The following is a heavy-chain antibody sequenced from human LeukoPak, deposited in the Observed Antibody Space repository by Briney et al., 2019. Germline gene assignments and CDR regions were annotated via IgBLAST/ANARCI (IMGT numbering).Heavy chain of an antibody. J-gene: IGHJ5*02. D-gene: IGHD3-16*01. Sequence: SVTVSCTASGGTFSSYAISWVRQAPGQGLEWMGGIFPIFGTANYAQKFQSRGTITADESTSTAYMELSSLRSEDTAVYYCARGGAGDYVWGSYSRSFNWFDPWGQGTLVTVSS. V-gene: IGHV1-69*13. CDR1: GGTFSSYA. CDR3: ARGGAGDYVWGSYSRSFNWFDP. CDR2: IFPIFGTA.